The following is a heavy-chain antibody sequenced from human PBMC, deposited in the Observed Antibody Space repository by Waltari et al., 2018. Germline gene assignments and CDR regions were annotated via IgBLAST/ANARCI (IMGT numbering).Heavy chain of an antibody. CDR2: INHNGKR. CDR1: GGSFSGYY. CDR3: VRLEDCSGPGGNCYSGDSFALDV. V-gene: IGHV4-34*02. D-gene: IGHD2-15*01. J-gene: IGHJ6*02. Sequence: QVQLQQWGAGQLQPSETLSLTCAVYGGSFSGYYWGWIRQPPGKGLEWIGEINHNGKRNLNPSLRSRIAMLVDTTRSQFSLKVNSVTAADTAVYYCVRLEDCSGPGGNCYSGDSFALDVWGQGTTVTVSS.